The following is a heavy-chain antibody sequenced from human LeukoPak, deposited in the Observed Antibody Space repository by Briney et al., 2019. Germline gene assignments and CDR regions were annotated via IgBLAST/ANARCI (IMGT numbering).Heavy chain of an antibody. CDR2: IYYSGST. CDR3: ARDRGRDGYSYFDY. CDR1: GGSISSYY. D-gene: IGHD5-24*01. J-gene: IGHJ4*02. Sequence: PSETLSLTCIVSGGSISSYYWSWIRQPPGKGLEWIGYIYYSGSTNYNPSLKGRVTMSVDTSKNQFSLKLSSVTAADTAVYYCARDRGRDGYSYFDYWGQGTLVTVSS. V-gene: IGHV4-59*01.